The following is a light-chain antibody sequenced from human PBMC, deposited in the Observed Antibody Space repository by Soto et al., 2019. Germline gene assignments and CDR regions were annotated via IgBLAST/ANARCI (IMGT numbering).Light chain of an antibody. CDR2: DAS. J-gene: IGKJ1*01. V-gene: IGKV3-11*01. CDR1: QSVSIY. CDR3: QQRSITWT. Sequence: EIVLTQSPATLSLSPGERATLSCRASQSVSIYVAWYQQKPGQAPRLLIYDASNRATGIPARFSGSGSGTDFTLTISSLEPEDFAVYYCQQRSITWTLGQGTKVDIK.